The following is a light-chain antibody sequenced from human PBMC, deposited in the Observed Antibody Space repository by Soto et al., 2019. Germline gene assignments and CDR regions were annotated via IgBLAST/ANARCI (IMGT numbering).Light chain of an antibody. J-gene: IGLJ2*01. Sequence: QSALTQPASVSGSPGQSITISCTGTSSDVGGYNYVSWYQQHPGKAPKLMIYDVSNRPSGVSNRFSGSKSGNTASLTISGLQAEDEADYYCGSYTSSSTQVFGGGTTLTVL. CDR2: DVS. V-gene: IGLV2-14*01. CDR3: GSYTSSSTQV. CDR1: SSDVGGYNY.